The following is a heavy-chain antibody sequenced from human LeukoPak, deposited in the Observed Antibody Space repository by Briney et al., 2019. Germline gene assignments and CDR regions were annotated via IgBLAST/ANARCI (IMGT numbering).Heavy chain of an antibody. CDR2: IYYSGST. CDR1: GGSVSSYY. J-gene: IGHJ4*02. D-gene: IGHD6-19*01. V-gene: IGHV4-59*08. Sequence: PSETLSLTCTVSGGSVSSYYWSWIRQSPGKGLEWIGYIYYSGSTKYNPSLKSRVTISVDTSKNQFSLKLSSVTAADTAVYYCARILSGYSSGWYFDYWGQGTLVTVSS. CDR3: ARILSGYSSGWYFDY.